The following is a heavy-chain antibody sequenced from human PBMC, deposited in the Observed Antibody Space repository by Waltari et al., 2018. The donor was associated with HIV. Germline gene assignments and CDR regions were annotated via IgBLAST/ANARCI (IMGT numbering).Heavy chain of an antibody. CDR1: GYTFTDYY. J-gene: IGHJ4*02. CDR2: INAKSGGT. V-gene: IGHV1-2*05. Sequence: QVHLEQSGAEVKKPGASVKVSCKASGYTFTDYYIHWVRQGPGQGLGWMGRINAKSGGTNFPQRFQGRVTMTREISVSTAYMELSRLTSGDTGLYYCARGSGRDSWCRLDYWGQGTLVTVSS. CDR3: ARGSGRDSWCRLDY. D-gene: IGHD2-15*01.